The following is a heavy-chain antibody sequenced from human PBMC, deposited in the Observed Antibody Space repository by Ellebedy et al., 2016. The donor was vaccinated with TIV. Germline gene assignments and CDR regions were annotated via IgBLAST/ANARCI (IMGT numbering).Heavy chain of an antibody. V-gene: IGHV3-30-3*01. D-gene: IGHD2-21*02. J-gene: IGHJ6*02. CDR2: ISYDGSNK. CDR3: ARDGDENCGGDCYYYYYGMDV. CDR1: GFTFSSYA. Sequence: PGGSLRLSCAASGFTFSSYAMHWVRQAPGKGLEWVAVISYDGSNKYYADSVKGQFTISRYNSKNTLYLQMNSLRAEDTAVYYCARDGDENCGGDCYYYYYGMDVWGQGTTVTVSS.